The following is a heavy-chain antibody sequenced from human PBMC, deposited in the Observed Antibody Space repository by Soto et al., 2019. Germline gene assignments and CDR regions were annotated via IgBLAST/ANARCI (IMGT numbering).Heavy chain of an antibody. CDR1: GGTFSSYA. J-gene: IGHJ4*02. V-gene: IGHV1-69*12. Sequence: QVQLVQSGAEVKKPGSSVKVSCKASGGTFSSYAISWVRQAPGQGLEGMGGIIPIFGTANYAQKFQGRVTITADESTSTAYMELSSLRSEDTAVYYCARDRFYYGSGSQSLDYWGQGTLVTVSS. CDR2: IIPIFGTA. D-gene: IGHD3-10*01. CDR3: ARDRFYYGSGSQSLDY.